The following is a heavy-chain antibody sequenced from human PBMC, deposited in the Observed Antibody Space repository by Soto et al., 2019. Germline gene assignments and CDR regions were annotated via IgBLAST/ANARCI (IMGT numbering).Heavy chain of an antibody. D-gene: IGHD4-17*01. CDR3: ASSTPHEAYGDFDY. J-gene: IGHJ4*02. CDR1: GGSISSYY. CDR2: IYYSGST. Sequence: PSETLSLTCTVSGGSISSYYWSWIRQPPGKGLEWIGYIYYSGSTNYNPSLKSRVTISVDTSKNQFSLKLSSVTAADTAVYYCASSTPHEAYGDFDYWGQGTLVTVSS. V-gene: IGHV4-59*08.